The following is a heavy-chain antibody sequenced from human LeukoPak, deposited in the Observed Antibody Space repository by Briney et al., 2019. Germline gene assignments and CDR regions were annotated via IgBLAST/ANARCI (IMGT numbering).Heavy chain of an antibody. Sequence: SGTLSLTCAVYGGSFSGYYWSWIRQPPGKGLEWIGEINHSGSTNYNPSLKSRVTISVDTSKNRFSLKLSSVTAADTAVYYCARGRVLDIWGQGTMVTVSS. J-gene: IGHJ3*02. V-gene: IGHV4-34*01. CDR3: ARGRVLDI. CDR1: GGSFSGYY. D-gene: IGHD2-15*01. CDR2: INHSGST.